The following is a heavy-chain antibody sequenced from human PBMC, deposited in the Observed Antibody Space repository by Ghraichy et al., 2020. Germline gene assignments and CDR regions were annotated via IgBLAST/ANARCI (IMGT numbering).Heavy chain of an antibody. CDR1: GFTFSSYA. Sequence: LSLTCAASGFTFSSYAMSWVRQAPGKGLEWVSAISGSGGSTYYADSVKGRFTISRDNSKNTLYLQMNSLRAEDTAVYYCAKDRTAMVFDYWGQGTLVTVSS. CDR2: ISGSGGST. CDR3: AKDRTAMVFDY. J-gene: IGHJ4*02. V-gene: IGHV3-23*01. D-gene: IGHD5-18*01.